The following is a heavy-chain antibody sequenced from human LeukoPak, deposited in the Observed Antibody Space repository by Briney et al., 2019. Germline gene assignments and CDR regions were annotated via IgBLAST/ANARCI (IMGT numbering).Heavy chain of an antibody. J-gene: IGHJ3*01. D-gene: IGHD3-16*01. V-gene: IGHV3-23*01. CDR1: GFTFNDFA. CDR2: IGDAGT. CDR3: AKNLGPFDV. Sequence: QPGGSLRLSYAASGFTFNDFAMTWVRQAPGKGLEWVSSIGDAGTYYADSVKGRFTISRDNSKNMLYLQLNSLRAGDTAMYYCAKNLGPFDVRGQGTMVTVSS.